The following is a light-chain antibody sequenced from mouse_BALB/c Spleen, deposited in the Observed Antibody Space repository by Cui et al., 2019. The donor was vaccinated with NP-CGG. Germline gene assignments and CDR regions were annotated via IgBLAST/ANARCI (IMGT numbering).Light chain of an antibody. CDR3: ALWYSNHWV. Sequence: AVVTQESALTTSPGETVTLTCRSSIGAVTTSNYANWVQEKPDHLFTVLIGGTNNRAPGVPARFSGSLVGDKAALTITGAQTEDEAIYFCALWYSNHWVFGGGTKLTVL. CDR2: GTN. CDR1: IGAVTTSNY. V-gene: IGLV1*01. J-gene: IGLJ1*01.